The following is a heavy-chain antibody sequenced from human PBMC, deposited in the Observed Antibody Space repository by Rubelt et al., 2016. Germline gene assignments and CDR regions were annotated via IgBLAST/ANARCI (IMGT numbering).Heavy chain of an antibody. CDR2: ISGSGTPM. J-gene: IGHJ4*02. Sequence: GLEWVSCISGSGTPMYYADSVKGRFTISRDNAKNSLSLQMNSLRVEDTAIYYCARRCDYFDYWGQGTLVPVSS. V-gene: IGHV3-11*01. CDR3: ARRCDYFDY.